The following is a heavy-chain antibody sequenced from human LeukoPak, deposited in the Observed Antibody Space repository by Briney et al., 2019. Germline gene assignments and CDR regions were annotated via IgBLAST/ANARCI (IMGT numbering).Heavy chain of an antibody. CDR3: ARPIAAREGGYFDY. CDR2: ISERGGIT. Sequence: GGSLRLSCAASGFTFSRHSMNWVRQAPGKGLEWISYISERGGITYYADSVKGRFTVSRDNAKNSLYLQMNSLRAEDTAVYYCARPIAAREGGYFDYWGQGTLVTVSS. V-gene: IGHV3-48*01. CDR1: GFTFSRHS. D-gene: IGHD6-6*01. J-gene: IGHJ4*02.